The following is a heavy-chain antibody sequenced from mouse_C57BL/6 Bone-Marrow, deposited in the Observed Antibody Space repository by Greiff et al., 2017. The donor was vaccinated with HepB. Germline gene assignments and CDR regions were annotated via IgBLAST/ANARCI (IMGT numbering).Heavy chain of an antibody. V-gene: IGHV2-9-1*01. J-gene: IGHJ2*01. CDR1: GFSLTSYA. CDR3: ARGGYYYGSSHEDFDY. CDR2: IWTGGGT. Sequence: VQLVESGPGLVAPSQRLSITCTVSGFSLTSYAISWVRQPPGKGLEWLGVIWTGGGTNYNSALKSRLSISKDNSKSQVFLKMNSLQTDDTARYYCARGGYYYGSSHEDFDYWGQGTTLTVSS. D-gene: IGHD1-1*01.